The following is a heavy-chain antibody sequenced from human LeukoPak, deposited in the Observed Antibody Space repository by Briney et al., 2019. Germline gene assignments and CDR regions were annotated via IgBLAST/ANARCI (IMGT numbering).Heavy chain of an antibody. D-gene: IGHD3-10*01. CDR1: GGSISSYY. CDR3: AHERANYGSGNYYYYYMDV. CDR2: IYYSGST. Sequence: PSETLSLTCTVSGGSISSYYWSWIRQPPGKGLEWIGYIYYSGSTNYNPSLKSRVTISVDTSKNQFSLKLSSVTAADTAVYYCAHERANYGSGNYYYYYMDVWGKGTTVTVSS. V-gene: IGHV4-59*01. J-gene: IGHJ6*03.